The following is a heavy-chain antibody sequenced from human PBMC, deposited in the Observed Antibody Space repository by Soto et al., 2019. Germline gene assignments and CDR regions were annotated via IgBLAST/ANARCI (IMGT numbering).Heavy chain of an antibody. J-gene: IGHJ4*02. CDR3: AKIKGLRLENYCFDY. Sequence: VQVSESGGGLGQPGGSLRLSCAASGFAFNTFVVSWVRQAPGKGLEWVSSISSSGSRTYYADSVKGRFTISRDNSKNTLYLQMNRLRVEDTAIYYCAKIKGLRLENYCFDYWGQGTLVAVSS. V-gene: IGHV3-23*01. CDR2: ISSSGSRT. D-gene: IGHD3-16*01. CDR1: GFAFNTFV.